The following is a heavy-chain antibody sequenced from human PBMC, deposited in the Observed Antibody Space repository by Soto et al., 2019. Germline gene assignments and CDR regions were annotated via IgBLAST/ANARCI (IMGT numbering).Heavy chain of an antibody. CDR1: GYTFTSYG. CDR2: ISAYNGNT. J-gene: IGHJ4*01. CDR3: ARDLGSCPTFDY. Sequence: AASVKFSCKTSGYTFTSYGISWVRQAPGQGLECMGWISAYNGNTNYAQKLQGRVTMTTXTXXSXXYMXLRSLRSDDTAVYYCARDLGSCPTFDYWG. V-gene: IGHV1-18*04.